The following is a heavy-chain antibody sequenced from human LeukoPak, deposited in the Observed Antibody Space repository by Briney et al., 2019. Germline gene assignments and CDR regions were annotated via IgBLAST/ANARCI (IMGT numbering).Heavy chain of an antibody. J-gene: IGHJ6*03. V-gene: IGHV3-30*01. CDR2: ISYDGSNK. D-gene: IGHD4-17*01. Sequence: GGSLRLSCAASGFTFSSYAMHWVRQAPGKGLEWVAVISYDGSNKYYADSVKGRFTISRDNSKNTLYLQMNSLRAEDTAVYYCARDTGDYGHYYYYMDVWGKGTTVTVSS. CDR3: ARDTGDYGHYYYYMDV. CDR1: GFTFSSYA.